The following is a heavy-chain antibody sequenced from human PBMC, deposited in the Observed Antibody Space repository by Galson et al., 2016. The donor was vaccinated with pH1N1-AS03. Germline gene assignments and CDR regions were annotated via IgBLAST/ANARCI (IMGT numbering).Heavy chain of an antibody. CDR1: GFTFSRYP. CDR2: ISYDGVTE. CDR3: ARGYCGGGGCHNWGGMDV. D-gene: IGHD2-15*01. J-gene: IGHJ6*02. Sequence: SLRLSCAASGFTFSRYPIHWVRQAPGKGLEWEALISYDGVTEHYADSVKGRFTISRDNFKNTGYLQMNSLRADDTAVYYCARGYCGGGGCHNWGGMDVWGQGTTVTVSS. V-gene: IGHV3-30*03.